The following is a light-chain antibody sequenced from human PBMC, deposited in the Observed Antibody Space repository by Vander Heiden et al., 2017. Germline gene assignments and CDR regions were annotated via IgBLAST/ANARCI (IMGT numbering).Light chain of an antibody. CDR1: KLGDKY. J-gene: IGLJ2*01. CDR3: QAWDSSTHVV. V-gene: IGLV3-1*01. Sequence: SYELTHLPSVSVSPGQTASITCSGDKLGDKYACWYQQKPGQSPVLVIYQDSKRPSGIPERFSGSNSGNTATLTISGTQAMDEADYYCQAWDSSTHVVFGGGTKLTVL. CDR2: QDS.